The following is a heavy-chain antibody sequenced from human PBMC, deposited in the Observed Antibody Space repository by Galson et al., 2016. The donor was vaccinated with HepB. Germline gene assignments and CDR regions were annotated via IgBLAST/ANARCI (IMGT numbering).Heavy chain of an antibody. J-gene: IGHJ4*02. V-gene: IGHV1-8*02. D-gene: IGHD6-19*01. CDR1: GYTFTNFH. Sequence: SVKVSCKASGYTFTNFHINWIRQGPGQGLEWMGWMNPKSGNTAFAQRFPGRLTMTTDTPTSTAYMELSGLTSDDTAIYYCARGLRQWLAQLDYWGQGSLVTVSS. CDR3: ARGLRQWLAQLDY. CDR2: MNPKSGNT.